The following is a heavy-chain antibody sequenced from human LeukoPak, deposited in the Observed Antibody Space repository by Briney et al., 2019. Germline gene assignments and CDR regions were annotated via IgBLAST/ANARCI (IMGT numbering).Heavy chain of an antibody. V-gene: IGHV1-8*01. J-gene: IGHJ5*02. D-gene: IGHD3-16*02. CDR1: GYTFTSYD. Sequence: AASVKVSCNASGYTFTSYDINWVRPATGQGFEGMGWMNPNSGNTGSAQRFQGRITMTRDTSISPAYMELSSLSSEHTAVYSCARGPLVRLPSSFDPWGQGTLVTVSS. CDR2: MNPNSGNT. CDR3: ARGPLVRLPSSFDP.